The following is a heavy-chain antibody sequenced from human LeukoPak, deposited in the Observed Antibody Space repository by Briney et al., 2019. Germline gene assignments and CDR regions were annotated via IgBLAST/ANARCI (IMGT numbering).Heavy chain of an antibody. J-gene: IGHJ4*02. Sequence: ASVTVSCKASGYTFTSYYMHWVRQAPGQGLEWMGIINPSGGTTNYAQKFQGRVTMTRDTSTTTLYMELSSLRSEDTAVYYCARGRPGSGWSFDYWGRGTLVTVSS. V-gene: IGHV1-46*01. CDR2: INPSGGTT. CDR1: GYTFTSYY. D-gene: IGHD6-19*01. CDR3: ARGRPGSGWSFDY.